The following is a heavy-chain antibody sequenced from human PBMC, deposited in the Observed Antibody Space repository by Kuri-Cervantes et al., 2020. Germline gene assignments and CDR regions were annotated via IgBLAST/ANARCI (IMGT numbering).Heavy chain of an antibody. V-gene: IGHV3-48*03. CDR3: ATVGRAARPGY. D-gene: IGHD6-6*01. CDR2: ISSSGGTI. CDR1: GFTFSSYA. Sequence: GGSLRLSCAASGFTFSSYAMHWVRQAPGKGLEWVSYISSSGGTIYYADSVKGRFTMSRDNAKNSLYLQMNSLRAEDTAVYYCATVGRAARPGYWGQGTLVTVSS. J-gene: IGHJ4*02.